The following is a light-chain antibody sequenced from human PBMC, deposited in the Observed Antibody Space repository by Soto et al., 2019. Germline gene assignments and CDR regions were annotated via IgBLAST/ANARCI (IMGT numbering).Light chain of an antibody. Sequence: EIVLTQSPGTLSLSPGERATLSCRASQSVSSSYLAWYQQKPGQAPRLLIYGASSRATGIPDRFSGSGSGTDFTLTISRREPEDFAVYDCQQYGSSPWTFCQGTKVEIK. J-gene: IGKJ1*01. CDR2: GAS. CDR1: QSVSSSY. V-gene: IGKV3-20*01. CDR3: QQYGSSPWT.